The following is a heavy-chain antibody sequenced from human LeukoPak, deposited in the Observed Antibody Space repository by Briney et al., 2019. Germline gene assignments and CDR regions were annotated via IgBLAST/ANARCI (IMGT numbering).Heavy chain of an antibody. D-gene: IGHD3-22*01. Sequence: ASVKVSCKVSGYTLTELSMHWVRQAPGKGLEWMGGFDPEDGETIYAQKFQGRVTMTEDTSTDTAYMELSSLRSEDTAVYYCATDITYYYDSSGYSDAFDIWGQGTMVTVSS. J-gene: IGHJ3*02. CDR1: GYTLTELS. CDR3: ATDITYYYDSSGYSDAFDI. CDR2: FDPEDGET. V-gene: IGHV1-24*01.